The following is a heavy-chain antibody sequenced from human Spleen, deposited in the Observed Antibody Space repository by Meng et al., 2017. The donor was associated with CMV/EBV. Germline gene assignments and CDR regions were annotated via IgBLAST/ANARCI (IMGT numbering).Heavy chain of an antibody. CDR1: GFTFDDCA. D-gene: IGHD6-13*01. CDR2: ISWDSGTI. Sequence: SLKISCAASGFTFDDCAMHWVRQAPGKGLEWVSGISWDSGTIGYADSVKGRFTISRDNAKNSLYLQMNSLRAEDTAVYYCARAAGWFDPWGQGTLVTVSS. J-gene: IGHJ5*02. CDR3: ARAAGWFDP. V-gene: IGHV3-9*01.